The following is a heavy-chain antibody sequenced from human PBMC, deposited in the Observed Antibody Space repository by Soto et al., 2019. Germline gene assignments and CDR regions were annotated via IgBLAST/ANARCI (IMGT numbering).Heavy chain of an antibody. CDR1: GFNFEDYG. J-gene: IGHJ4*02. CDR3: AKGSSWHPYFDS. Sequence: GGSLRLSCLASGFNFEDYGMHWVRQAPGKGLEWVSVISWNSGDIGYADSVRGRFTISRDNAKNSLYLQMNSLRGEDTAFYYCAKGSSWHPYFDSWGQGTLVTVSS. D-gene: IGHD6-13*01. V-gene: IGHV3-9*01. CDR2: ISWNSGDI.